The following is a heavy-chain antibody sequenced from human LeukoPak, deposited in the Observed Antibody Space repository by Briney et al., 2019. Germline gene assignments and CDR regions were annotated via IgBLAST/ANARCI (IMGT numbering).Heavy chain of an antibody. V-gene: IGHV1-8*02. CDR2: MNPNSGNT. D-gene: IGHD6-19*01. J-gene: IGHJ4*02. Sequence: ASVKVSCKASGYTFTSYYMHWVRQAPGQGLEWMGWMNPNSGNTGYAQKFQGRVTMTRNTSISTAYMELSSLRSEDTAVYYCARAGDSSGWYYWGQGTLVTVST. CDR3: ARAGDSSGWYY. CDR1: GYTFTSYY.